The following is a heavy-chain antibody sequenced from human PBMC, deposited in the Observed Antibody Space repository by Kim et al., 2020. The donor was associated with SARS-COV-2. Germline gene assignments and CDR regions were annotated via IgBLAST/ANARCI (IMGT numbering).Heavy chain of an antibody. V-gene: IGHV3-23*01. D-gene: IGHD6-19*01. J-gene: IGHJ4*02. CDR1: GFTFSNYA. CDR3: AKLVSLAAVADIADY. Sequence: GGSLRLSCEASGFTFSNYAMTWVRQAPGKGLEWVSSISNSGGSKYYADSVKGRFTVSRDNSKNTLYLQMNTLRTGDTAVYYCAKLVSLAAVADIADYWGQGTLV. CDR2: ISNSGGSK.